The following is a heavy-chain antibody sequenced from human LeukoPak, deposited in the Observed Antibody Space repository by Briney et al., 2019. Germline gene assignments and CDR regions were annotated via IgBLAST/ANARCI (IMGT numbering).Heavy chain of an antibody. J-gene: IGHJ5*02. CDR1: GFTFDDYT. V-gene: IGHV3-43D*03. D-gene: IGHD2-15*01. CDR2: ISWDGGST. Sequence: GGSLRLSCAASGFTFDDYTMHWVRQAPGKGLEWVSLISWDGGSTYYADSVKGRFTISRDNSKNSLYLQMNSLRAEDTALYYCAKDPCSGGSCYWFDPWGQGTLVTVSS. CDR3: AKDPCSGGSCYWFDP.